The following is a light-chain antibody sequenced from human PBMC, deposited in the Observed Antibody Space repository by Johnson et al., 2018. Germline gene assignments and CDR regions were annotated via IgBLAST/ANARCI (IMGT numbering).Light chain of an antibody. CDR3: GTLDSRLSAGNV. V-gene: IGLV1-51*02. Sequence: QSVLTQPPSVSAAPGQKVTISCSGSSSNIGNNYVSCYQQLPGTAPKLLIYENITQPSGIPDRFSGSKSGPSATLGITGLRTGDEADYYCGTLDSRLSAGNVFGTGTKVTVL. CDR2: ENI. CDR1: SSNIGNNY. J-gene: IGLJ1*01.